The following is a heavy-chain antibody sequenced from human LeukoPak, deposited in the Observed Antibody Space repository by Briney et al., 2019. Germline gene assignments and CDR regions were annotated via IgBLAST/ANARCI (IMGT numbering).Heavy chain of an antibody. J-gene: IGHJ4*02. CDR3: ARAGGPDNDFWSGPQPYYFDY. Sequence: SETLSLTCAVYGGSFSGYYWSWIRQPPGKGLEWIGEINHSGSTNYNPSLKSRVTISVDTSKNQFSLKLSSVTAADTAVYYCARAGGPDNDFWSGPQPYYFDYWGQGTLVTVSS. D-gene: IGHD3-3*01. V-gene: IGHV4-34*01. CDR1: GGSFSGYY. CDR2: INHSGST.